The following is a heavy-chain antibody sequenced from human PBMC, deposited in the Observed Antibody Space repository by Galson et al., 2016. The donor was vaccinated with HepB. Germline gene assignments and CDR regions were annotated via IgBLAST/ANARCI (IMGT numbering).Heavy chain of an antibody. CDR3: ARSPDSSTWYMSWYLDL. D-gene: IGHD6-13*01. V-gene: IGHV3-48*02. Sequence: SLRLSCAASGFNFNNYTINWVRQAPGKGLEWISYISSGSSIIYYADSVRGRFTISRDSAKNSVHLQMNSLRDENTAVYYCARSPDSSTWYMSWYLDLWGRGTLVTVSS. CDR2: ISSGSSII. J-gene: IGHJ2*01. CDR1: GFNFNNYT.